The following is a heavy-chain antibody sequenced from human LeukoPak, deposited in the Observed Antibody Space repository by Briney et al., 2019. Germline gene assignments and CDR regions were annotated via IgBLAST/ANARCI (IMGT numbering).Heavy chain of an antibody. CDR3: ARDLTYSSSTNNWFDP. Sequence: SETLSLTCTVSGGSISSYYWSWIRQPPGKGLEWIGYIYYSGSTNYNPSLKSRVTISVDTSKNQFSLKLSSVTAADTAVYYCARDLTYSSSTNNWFDPWGQGTLVTASS. CDR1: GGSISSYY. V-gene: IGHV4-59*01. D-gene: IGHD6-6*01. CDR2: IYYSGST. J-gene: IGHJ5*02.